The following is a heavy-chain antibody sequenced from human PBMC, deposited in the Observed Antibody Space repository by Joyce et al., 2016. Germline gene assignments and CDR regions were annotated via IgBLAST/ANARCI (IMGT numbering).Heavy chain of an antibody. V-gene: IGHV5-51*01. CDR3: ARVISHSHFDT. CDR1: GFSFNGYW. Sequence: EVQLVQSGAEVQKPGASLKISCKSSGFSFNGYWIAWVRQVPGKGLEWMGNIYPGDSRTRYSPSFQGQVTIAADKSINTAYLHWSSLKASDTAIYYCARVISHSHFDTWGQGTLVTVSS. CDR2: IYPGDSRT. J-gene: IGHJ4*02. D-gene: IGHD2-21*01.